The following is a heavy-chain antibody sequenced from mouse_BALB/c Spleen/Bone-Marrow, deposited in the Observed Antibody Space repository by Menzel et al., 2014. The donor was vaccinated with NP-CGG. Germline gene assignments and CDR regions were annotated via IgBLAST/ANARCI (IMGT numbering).Heavy chain of an antibody. J-gene: IGHJ2*01. CDR2: INSNGGST. CDR3: ARDYYGSSDY. CDR1: GFTFSSYG. V-gene: IGHV5-6-3*01. Sequence: EVMLVESGGGLVQPGGSLKLSCAASGFTFSSYGMSWVRPTPDKRLELVATINSNGGSTYYPDSVKGRFTISRDNAKNTLYLQTSSLKSEDTAMYYCARDYYGSSDYWGQGTTLIVSS. D-gene: IGHD1-1*01.